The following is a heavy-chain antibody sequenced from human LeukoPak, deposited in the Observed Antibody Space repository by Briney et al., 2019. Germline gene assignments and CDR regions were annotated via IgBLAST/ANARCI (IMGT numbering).Heavy chain of an antibody. CDR3: ARLQLVRGKWLDP. CDR2: INPNSGGT. J-gene: IGHJ5*02. D-gene: IGHD2-2*01. V-gene: IGHV1-2*02. Sequence: ASVKVSCKASGHTFTGYYIYWVRQAPGQGLEWMGWINPNSGGTNSAQKFQGRVTMTRDTSISTAYMELSRLTSDDTAVYYCARLQLVRGKWLDPWGQGTLVTVSS. CDR1: GHTFTGYY.